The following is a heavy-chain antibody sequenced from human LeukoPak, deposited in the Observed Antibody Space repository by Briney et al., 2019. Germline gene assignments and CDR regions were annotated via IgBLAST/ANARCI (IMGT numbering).Heavy chain of an antibody. CDR2: IRSRAYGGTT. CDR3: ALWDTAMVYFDY. CDR1: GFTFGDYA. D-gene: IGHD5-18*01. V-gene: IGHV3-49*04. Sequence: GGSLRLSCTASGFTFGDYAMSWVRQAPGKGLEWVGFIRSRAYGGTTEYAASVKGRFTISRDDSKSIAYLQMNSLKTEDTAVYYCALWDTAMVYFDYWGQGTLVTVSS. J-gene: IGHJ4*02.